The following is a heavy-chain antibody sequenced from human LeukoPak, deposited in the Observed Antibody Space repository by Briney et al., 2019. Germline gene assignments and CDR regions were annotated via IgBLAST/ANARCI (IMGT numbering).Heavy chain of an antibody. D-gene: IGHD3-22*01. V-gene: IGHV4-34*01. J-gene: IGHJ4*02. CDR3: ARGGGDYYDSSGYYYVNFDY. Sequence: PSETLSLTCAVYGGSFSGYYWSWIRQPPGKGLEWIGEINHSGSTNYNPSLKSRVTISVDTSKNQFSLKLSSVTAADTAVCYCARGGGDYYDSSGYYYVNFDYWGQGTLVTVSS. CDR2: INHSGST. CDR1: GGSFSGYY.